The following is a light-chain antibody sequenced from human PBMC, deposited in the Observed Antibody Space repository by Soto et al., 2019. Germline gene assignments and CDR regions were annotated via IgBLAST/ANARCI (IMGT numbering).Light chain of an antibody. Sequence: IQMTQSPSSVSASVGDRVTITCRASQGISRWLAWYQQKPGKAPELLIYAASTLQSGVPSRFSGSGSGTDFTLTISCLQSEDFATYYCQQYYSFPWTFGQGTKVEIK. CDR2: AAS. CDR1: QGISRW. J-gene: IGKJ1*01. CDR3: QQYYSFPWT. V-gene: IGKV1-12*01.